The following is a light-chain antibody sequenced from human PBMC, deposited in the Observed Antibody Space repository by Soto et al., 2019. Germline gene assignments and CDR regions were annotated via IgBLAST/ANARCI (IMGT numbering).Light chain of an antibody. V-gene: IGKV3-11*01. CDR2: DAS. Sequence: EIVLTQSPATLSLSPGERATLSCRASQSVSSYLACYKQKPGQAPRHLLYDASNRATGIPARLSGSGSGTDFTLTTSSLEPEDFAVYYCQQRSNWPITVGQGTRLEIK. CDR1: QSVSSY. CDR3: QQRSNWPIT. J-gene: IGKJ5*01.